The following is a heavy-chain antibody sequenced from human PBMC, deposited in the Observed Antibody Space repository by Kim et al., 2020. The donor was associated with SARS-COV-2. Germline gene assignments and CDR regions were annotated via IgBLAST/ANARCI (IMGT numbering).Heavy chain of an antibody. CDR2: IYYSGST. CDR1: GGSISSGGYY. V-gene: IGHV4-31*03. J-gene: IGHJ6*02. CDR3: AREVWGGSAPLYYYYGMDV. Sequence: SETLSLTCTVSGGSISSGGYYWSWIRQHPGKGLEWIGYIYYSGSTYYNPSLKSRVTISVDTSKNQFSLKLSSVTAADTAGYYCAREVWGGSAPLYYYYGMDVWGQGTPVTVSS. D-gene: IGHD1-26*01.